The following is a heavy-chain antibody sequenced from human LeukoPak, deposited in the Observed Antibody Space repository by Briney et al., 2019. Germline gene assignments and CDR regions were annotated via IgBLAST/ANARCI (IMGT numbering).Heavy chain of an antibody. CDR1: GGSISSYY. D-gene: IGHD5-12*01. V-gene: IGHV4-59*01. J-gene: IGHJ4*02. CDR2: IYYSGST. Sequence: PSETLSLICTVSGGSISSYYWSWLRQPPGKGLEWVGYIYYSGSTNYNPSLKSRVTISVATSKNQFSLKLSSVTAADTAVYYCARDHRYSGYDYGGYYFDYWGQGTLVTVSS. CDR3: ARDHRYSGYDYGGYYFDY.